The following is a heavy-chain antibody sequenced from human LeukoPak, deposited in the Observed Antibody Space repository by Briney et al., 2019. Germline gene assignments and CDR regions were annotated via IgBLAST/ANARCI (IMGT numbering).Heavy chain of an antibody. Sequence: GGSLRLSCAASGFTFSNYNMNWVRQAPGKGLEWVSSISSSGTYIYYADSVKGRFTISRDNAKNSLYLQMNSLRAEDTAVYYCARAPDSRSGHPPSGNWFDPWGQGTLVTVSS. CDR2: ISSSGTYI. J-gene: IGHJ5*02. V-gene: IGHV3-21*04. CDR3: ARAPDSRSGHPPSGNWFDP. CDR1: GFTFSNYN. D-gene: IGHD3-10*01.